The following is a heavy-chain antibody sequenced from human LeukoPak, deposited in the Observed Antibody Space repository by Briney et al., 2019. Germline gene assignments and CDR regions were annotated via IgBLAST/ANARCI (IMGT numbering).Heavy chain of an antibody. CDR1: GYTFTSYD. CDR2: MNPNSGNT. V-gene: IGHV1-8*01. Sequence: ASVKVSCKASGYTFTSYDINWGRQATGQRLEWMGWMNPNSGNTGYAQKFQGRVTMTRNTSISTAYMGLSSLRSEDTAVYYCARYLGYYGSGSYRSVSAFDIWGQGTMVTVSS. CDR3: ARYLGYYGSGSYRSVSAFDI. D-gene: IGHD3-10*01. J-gene: IGHJ3*02.